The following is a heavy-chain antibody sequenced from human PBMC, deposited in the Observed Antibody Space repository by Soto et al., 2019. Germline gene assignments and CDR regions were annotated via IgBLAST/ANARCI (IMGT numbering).Heavy chain of an antibody. D-gene: IGHD3-3*01. V-gene: IGHV1-3*01. Sequence: SVKVSCKASGYTFTSYAMHWVRQAPGQRLEWMGWINAGNGNTKYSQKFQGRVTITRDTSASTAYMELSSLRSEDTAVYYCARPSTIFGFYYYYGMDVWGQGTTVTVSS. CDR3: ARPSTIFGFYYYYGMDV. CDR1: GYTFTSYA. J-gene: IGHJ6*02. CDR2: INAGNGNT.